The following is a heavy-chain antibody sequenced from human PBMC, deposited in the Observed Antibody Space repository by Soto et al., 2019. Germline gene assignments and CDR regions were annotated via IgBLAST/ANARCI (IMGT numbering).Heavy chain of an antibody. V-gene: IGHV4-34*01. CDR1: GGSFSDYY. J-gene: IGHJ4*02. D-gene: IGHD3-10*01. CDR3: ARGAHYASGSYFAYFDY. CDR2: INHSRGT. Sequence: SETLSLTCAVYGGSFSDYYWSWIRQPPGKGLEWIGQINHSRGTIYNPSLKSRVTISVDTSKNQFSLKLSSVTAADTAVYYCARGAHYASGSYFAYFDYWGKGALVTVSS.